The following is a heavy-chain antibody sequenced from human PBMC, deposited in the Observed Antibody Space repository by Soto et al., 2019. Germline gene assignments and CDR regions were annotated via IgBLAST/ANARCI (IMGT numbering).Heavy chain of an antibody. CDR1: GFTFSGYA. V-gene: IGHV3-23*01. J-gene: IGHJ4*02. CDR3: AKDVGYGDY. D-gene: IGHD1-26*01. Sequence: EVQLLESGGGLVQPGGSLRLSCAASGFTFSGYAMSWVRRAPGKGLEWVSIISGSGGSTDYADSVKGRFTISRDNSKNTLYLQMNSLRAEDTAVYYCAKDVGYGDYWGQGTLVTVSS. CDR2: ISGSGGST.